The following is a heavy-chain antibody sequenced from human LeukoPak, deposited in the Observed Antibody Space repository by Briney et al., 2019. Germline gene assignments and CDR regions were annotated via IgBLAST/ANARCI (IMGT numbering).Heavy chain of an antibody. Sequence: QPGGSLRLSCAASGFIFSSYGMHWVRQAPGKGLEWVAFIRYDGSNKYYADSVKGRFTISRDNSKNTLYLQMNSLTAVDTAVYYCAREVAADFDCWGQGTLVTVSS. CDR2: IRYDGSNK. CDR3: AREVAADFDC. V-gene: IGHV3-30*02. CDR1: GFIFSSYG. D-gene: IGHD6-19*01. J-gene: IGHJ4*02.